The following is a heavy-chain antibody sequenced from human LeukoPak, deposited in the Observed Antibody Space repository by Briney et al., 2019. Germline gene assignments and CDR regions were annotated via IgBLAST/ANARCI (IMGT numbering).Heavy chain of an antibody. CDR2: ISGSGGST. CDR1: GFTFSSYA. CDR3: ARDNRRGNYDSSALPFDY. Sequence: PGGSLRLSCAASGFTFSSYAMSWVRQAPGKGLQWVSGISGSGGSTYYADSVKGRFTISRDNSKNTLYLQMNSLRAEDTAVYYCARDNRRGNYDSSALPFDYWGQGTLVTVSS. D-gene: IGHD3-22*01. J-gene: IGHJ4*02. V-gene: IGHV3-23*01.